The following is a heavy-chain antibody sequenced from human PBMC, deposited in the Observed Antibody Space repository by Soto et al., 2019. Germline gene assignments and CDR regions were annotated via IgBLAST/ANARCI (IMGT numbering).Heavy chain of an antibody. D-gene: IGHD3-3*01. CDR3: ARLGTYYDFWSGYYRPHGDPRDRVDY. CDR1: GGSISSGGYY. Sequence: QVQLQESGPGLVKPSQTLSLTCTVSGGSISSGGYYWSWIRQHPGKGLEWIGYIYYSGSTYYNPSLKSRVTISVDKSKNRFSLKLSSVTAADTAVYYCARLGTYYDFWSGYYRPHGDPRDRVDYWGQGTLVTVSS. V-gene: IGHV4-31*03. CDR2: IYYSGST. J-gene: IGHJ4*02.